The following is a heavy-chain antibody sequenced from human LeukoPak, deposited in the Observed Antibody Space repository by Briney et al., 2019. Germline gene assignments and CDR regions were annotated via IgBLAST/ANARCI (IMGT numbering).Heavy chain of an antibody. CDR1: GFTFDDYA. CDR3: AKRGVVIRVFLVGFHKEANYFES. D-gene: IGHD3-3*01. V-gene: IGHV3-9*01. CDR2: ISGSGGGT. Sequence: GRSLRLFCAASGFTFDDYAMHWVRQAPGEGLEWVSGISGSGGGTSYADSVKGRFTISRDNAKNTLFLKMNSLRVEDTAVYFCAKRGVVIRVFLVGFHKEANYFESWGQGAQVTVSS. J-gene: IGHJ4*02.